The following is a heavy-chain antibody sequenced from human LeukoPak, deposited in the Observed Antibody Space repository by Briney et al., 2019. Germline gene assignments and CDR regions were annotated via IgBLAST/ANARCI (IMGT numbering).Heavy chain of an antibody. CDR2: IYYSGST. CDR1: GGSISSSSYY. Sequence: SETLSLTCTVSGGSISSSSYYWGWIRQPPGKGLEWIGSIYYSGSTYYNPSPKIRVTISVDTSKNQFSLKLSSVTAAGTAVYSCARHGSRGERWLHPAVEYYFDYWGQGTLVTVSS. CDR3: ARHGSRGERWLHPAVEYYFDY. J-gene: IGHJ4*02. D-gene: IGHD5-24*01. V-gene: IGHV4-39*01.